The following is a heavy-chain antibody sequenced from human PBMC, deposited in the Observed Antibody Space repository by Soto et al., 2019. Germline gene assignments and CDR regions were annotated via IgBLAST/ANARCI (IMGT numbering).Heavy chain of an antibody. D-gene: IGHD3-3*01. J-gene: IGHJ4*02. CDR2: IIPMFDTA. V-gene: IGHV1-69*05. CDR1: GGTFSNYA. Sequence: SVKVSCKASGGTFSNYAISWVRQAPGQGPEWIGGIIPMFDTANYAQKFQGRVRITTDKSTSTANMELSSLRSGDTAIYYCARSGGGGIEWLFPYRGYFDYWGQGTQVTVSS. CDR3: ARSGGGGIEWLFPYRGYFDY.